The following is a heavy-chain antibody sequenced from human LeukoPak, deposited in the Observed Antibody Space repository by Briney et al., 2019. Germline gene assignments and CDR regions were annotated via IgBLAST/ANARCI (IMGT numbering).Heavy chain of an antibody. Sequence: QPGRSLRLSCAASGFTFSSYDMHWVRQASGKGLEWVAVISDDRSNKYYADSVKGRFTISRDNSKNTLYLQMSSLRAEDTAVYYCVKDTANMDVWGKGTTVTISS. J-gene: IGHJ6*04. CDR1: GFTFSSYD. CDR2: ISDDRSNK. CDR3: VKDTANMDV. V-gene: IGHV3-30*18.